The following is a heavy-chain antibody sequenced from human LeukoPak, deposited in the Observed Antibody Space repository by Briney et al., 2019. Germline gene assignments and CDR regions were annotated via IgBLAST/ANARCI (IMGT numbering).Heavy chain of an antibody. CDR3: ARGGGNCLDY. CDR2: ISYDGSNK. J-gene: IGHJ4*02. Sequence: GGSLRLSCAASGFTFNNYPMHWVRQAPGKGLEWVAVISYDGSNKYYADSVKGRFTISRNNSKNTLYLQMNSLRAEDTAVYYCARGGGNCLDYWGQGTLVTVSS. D-gene: IGHD3-16*01. CDR1: GFTFNNYP. V-gene: IGHV3-30-3*01.